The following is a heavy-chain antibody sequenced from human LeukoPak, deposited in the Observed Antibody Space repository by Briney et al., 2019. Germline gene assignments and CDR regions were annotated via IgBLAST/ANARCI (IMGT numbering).Heavy chain of an antibody. J-gene: IGHJ5*02. Sequence: ASVKVSCKASGGTFSSYAISWVRQAPGQGLEWMGGIIPIFGTANYAQKFQGRVTITADESTSTAYMELSSLGSEDTAVYYCARPYCSSTSCYDWFDPWGQGTLVTVSS. CDR3: ARPYCSSTSCYDWFDP. CDR1: GGTFSSYA. CDR2: IIPIFGTA. D-gene: IGHD2-2*01. V-gene: IGHV1-69*13.